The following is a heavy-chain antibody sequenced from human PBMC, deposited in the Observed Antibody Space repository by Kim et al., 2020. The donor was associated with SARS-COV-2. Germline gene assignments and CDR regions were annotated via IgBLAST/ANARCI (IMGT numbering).Heavy chain of an antibody. Sequence: GGSLRLSCAASGFTFSSYAMSWVRQAPGKGLEWVSAISGSDGSTYYADSVKGRFTISRDNSKNTLYLQMNSLRAEDTAVYYCAKGPRIVVVTALDYWGQGTLVTVSS. CDR3: AKGPRIVVVTALDY. V-gene: IGHV3-23*01. D-gene: IGHD2-21*02. J-gene: IGHJ4*02. CDR2: ISGSDGST. CDR1: GFTFSSYA.